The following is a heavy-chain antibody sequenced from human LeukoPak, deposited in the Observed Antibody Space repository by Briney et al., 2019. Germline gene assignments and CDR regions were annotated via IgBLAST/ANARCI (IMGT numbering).Heavy chain of an antibody. CDR2: ISSSSSYI. Sequence: PGGSLRLSCAASGFTFSSYSMNWVRQAPGKGLEWVSSISSSSSYIYYADSVKGRFTISRDNAKNTLYLQMNSLRAEDTAVYYCAKADGYNSYFDYWGQGTLVTVSS. D-gene: IGHD5-24*01. V-gene: IGHV3-21*01. J-gene: IGHJ4*02. CDR3: AKADGYNSYFDY. CDR1: GFTFSSYS.